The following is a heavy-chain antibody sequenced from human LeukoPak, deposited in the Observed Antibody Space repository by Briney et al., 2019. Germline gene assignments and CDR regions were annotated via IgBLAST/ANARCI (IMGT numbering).Heavy chain of an antibody. J-gene: IGHJ4*02. D-gene: IGHD6-19*01. V-gene: IGHV4-59*08. CDR3: ARYGGSGWVIDN. Sequence: KPSETLSLTCTVSGGSISSYYWTWIRQPPGKGLEWIGYIYYTGATSYNPSLKSRVTTSVDTSKKQFSLKLTSVTAADTAVYYCARYGGSGWVIDNWGQGTLVAVSS. CDR2: IYYTGAT. CDR1: GGSISSYY.